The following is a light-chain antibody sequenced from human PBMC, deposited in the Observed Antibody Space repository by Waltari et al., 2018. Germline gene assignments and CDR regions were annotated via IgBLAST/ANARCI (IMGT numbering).Light chain of an antibody. CDR1: TSNTGRNY. CDR3: ATWDGSLTAWV. Sequence: QSVLTQPPSASGTPGQRVTTPCSGSTSNTGRNYVHWYQQFSGTAPKLLVYRNNERPSGVPDRISGSKSGTSASLAISGLRSEDEADYYCATWDGSLTAWVFGGGTKVTVL. J-gene: IGLJ3*02. V-gene: IGLV1-47*01. CDR2: RNN.